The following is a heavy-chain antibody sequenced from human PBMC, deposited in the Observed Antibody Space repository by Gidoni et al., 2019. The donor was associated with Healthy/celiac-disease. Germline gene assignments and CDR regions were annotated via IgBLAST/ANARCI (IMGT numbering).Heavy chain of an antibody. CDR1: GGSISSYY. Sequence: QAQLQESGPGLVKPSETLSLTCPVSGGSISSYYWSWIRQPPGKGLEWLGYIYYSGSTNYNPSLKSRVTISVDTSKNQFSLRLSSVTAADTAVYYCARVSWLQFSYYFDYWGQGTLVTVSS. CDR3: ARVSWLQFSYYFDY. J-gene: IGHJ4*02. D-gene: IGHD5-12*01. CDR2: IYYSGST. V-gene: IGHV4-59*01.